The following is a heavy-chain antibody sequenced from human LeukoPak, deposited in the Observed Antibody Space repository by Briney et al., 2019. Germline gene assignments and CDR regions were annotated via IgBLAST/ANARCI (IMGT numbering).Heavy chain of an antibody. D-gene: IGHD3-22*01. V-gene: IGHV3-23*01. CDR3: AKYNYDSSGYYSDSADY. CDR2: ISGSGGST. Sequence: GGSLRLSCAASGFTFSSYSMNWVRQAPGKGLEWVSAISGSGGSTYYADSVKGRFTISRDNSKNTLYLQMNSLRAEDTAVYYCAKYNYDSSGYYSDSADYWGQGTLVTVSS. J-gene: IGHJ4*02. CDR1: GFTFSSYS.